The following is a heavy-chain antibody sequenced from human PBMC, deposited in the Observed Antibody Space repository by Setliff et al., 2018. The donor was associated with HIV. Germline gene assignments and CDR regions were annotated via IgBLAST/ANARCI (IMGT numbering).Heavy chain of an antibody. D-gene: IGHD2-2*01. CDR2: IYTNGYT. CDR3: ARGGTSSNWFGP. CDR1: GGSISSGSYY. Sequence: PSETLSLTCSVSGGSISSGSYYWTWIRQPAGKGPEWIGHIYTNGYTNYNPSLKSRVTISVDTSKNQFSLKLTSVTAADTAVYYCARGGTSSNWFGPWGQGTLVTVSS. J-gene: IGHJ5*02. V-gene: IGHV4-61*09.